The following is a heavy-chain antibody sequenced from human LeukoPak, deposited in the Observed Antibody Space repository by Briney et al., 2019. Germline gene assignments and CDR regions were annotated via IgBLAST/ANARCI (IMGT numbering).Heavy chain of an antibody. D-gene: IGHD6-13*01. CDR3: ARERSDSSSWYSDYRFDP. CDR1: GYTFTGYY. Sequence: GASVKVSCKASGYTFTGYYMHWVRQAPGQGLEWMGWINPNSGGTNYAQKFQGRVTMTRDTSISTAYMELSRLRSDDTAVYYCARERSDSSSWYSDYRFDPWGQGTLVTVSS. V-gene: IGHV1-2*02. J-gene: IGHJ5*02. CDR2: INPNSGGT.